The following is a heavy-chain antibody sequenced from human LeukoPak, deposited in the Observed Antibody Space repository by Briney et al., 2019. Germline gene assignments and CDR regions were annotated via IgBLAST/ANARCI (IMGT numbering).Heavy chain of an antibody. J-gene: IGHJ4*02. Sequence: EASVKVSCKASGYTFTASYMNWVRQAPGQGLEWMGWINPNSGGTNYAQKFQGRVTMTRDTSISTAYMELSRLRSDDTAVYYCAREWHYYGSGTNTDYWGQGTLVTVSS. V-gene: IGHV1-2*02. CDR1: GYTFTASY. D-gene: IGHD3-10*01. CDR2: INPNSGGT. CDR3: AREWHYYGSGTNTDY.